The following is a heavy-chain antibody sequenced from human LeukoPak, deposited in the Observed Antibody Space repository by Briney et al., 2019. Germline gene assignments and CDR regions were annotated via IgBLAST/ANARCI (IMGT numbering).Heavy chain of an antibody. D-gene: IGHD3-22*01. CDR1: GFTFSSYA. CDR3: ARDLQCDSSGYYETVPDY. CDR2: ISYDGSNK. Sequence: GGSLRLSCAASGFTFSSYAMHWVRQAPGKGLEWVAVISYDGSNKYYADSVKGRFTISRDNSKNTLYLQMNSLRAEDTAVYYCARDLQCDSSGYYETVPDYWGQGTLVTVSS. V-gene: IGHV3-30*01. J-gene: IGHJ4*02.